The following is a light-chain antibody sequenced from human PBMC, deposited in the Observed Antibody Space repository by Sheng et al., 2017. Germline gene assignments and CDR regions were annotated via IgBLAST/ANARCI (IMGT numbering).Light chain of an antibody. CDR1: QSVSSSY. Sequence: EIVLTQSPGTLSLSPGERATLSCRASQSVSSSYLAWYQQKPGQAPRLLIYGASSRATVIPDRFSGSGSGTDFTLTISRLEPEDFAVYYCHQYGSSPPYSFGQGTKLEIK. V-gene: IGKV3-20*01. CDR2: GAS. CDR3: HQYGSSPPYS. J-gene: IGKJ2*03.